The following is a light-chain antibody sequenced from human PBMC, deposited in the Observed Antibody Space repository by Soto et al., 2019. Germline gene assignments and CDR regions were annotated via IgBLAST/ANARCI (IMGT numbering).Light chain of an antibody. CDR2: SNN. CDR1: SSNIGSNT. CDR3: AAWDDSLNVLYV. Sequence: QSVVTQPPSASGTPGQRVTISCSGSSSNIGSNTVNWYQQLPGTAPKLLIYSNNQRPSGVPDRFSGSKSGTSASLAISGLQSEDEADYYCAAWDDSLNVLYVFGTGTKVTV. V-gene: IGLV1-44*01. J-gene: IGLJ1*01.